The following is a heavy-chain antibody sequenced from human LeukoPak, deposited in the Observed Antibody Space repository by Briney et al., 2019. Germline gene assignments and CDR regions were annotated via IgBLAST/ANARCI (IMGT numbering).Heavy chain of an antibody. CDR2: ISSSSSTI. CDR3: ATMTTYCGGDCYFFDF. CDR1: GFTFRSYS. V-gene: IGHV3-48*04. Sequence: GGSLRLSCAASGFTFRSYSMNWVRQAPGKGLEWVSYISSSSSTIYYADSVKGRFIISRDNAKNSLYLQMNSLRAEDTAVYYCATMTTYCGGDCYFFDFWGQGTLVTVSS. J-gene: IGHJ4*02. D-gene: IGHD2-21*02.